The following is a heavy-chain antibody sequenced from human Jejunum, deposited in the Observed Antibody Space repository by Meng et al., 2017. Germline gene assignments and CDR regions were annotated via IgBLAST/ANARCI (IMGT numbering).Heavy chain of an antibody. CDR3: ARGNEYSNYGADF. D-gene: IGHD4-11*01. J-gene: IGHJ4*02. Sequence: QVKLQQWVAGRLKPSETLSLTCAVYGGSISDYYWTWIRQPPGKGLGWIGEINDSGSTNYNPSLKSRVTISVDTSKSQFYLRVSSVTAADTAVYYCARGNEYSNYGADFWGQGTLVTVSS. CDR1: GGSISDYY. CDR2: INDSGST. V-gene: IGHV4-34*01.